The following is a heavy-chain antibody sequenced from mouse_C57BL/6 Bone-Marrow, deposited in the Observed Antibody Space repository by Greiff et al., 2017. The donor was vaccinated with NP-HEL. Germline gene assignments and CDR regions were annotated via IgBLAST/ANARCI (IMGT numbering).Heavy chain of an antibody. J-gene: IGHJ1*03. CDR1: GFSLTSYG. CDR3: AKYYDYDVWYFDV. CDR2: IWRGGST. V-gene: IGHV2-5*01. D-gene: IGHD2-4*01. Sequence: VQLQESGPGLVQPSQSLSITCTVSGFSLTSYGVHWVRQSPGKGLEWLGVIWRGGSTDYNAAFMSRLSITKDNSKSQVFFKMNSLQADDTAIYYCAKYYDYDVWYFDVWGTGTTVTVSS.